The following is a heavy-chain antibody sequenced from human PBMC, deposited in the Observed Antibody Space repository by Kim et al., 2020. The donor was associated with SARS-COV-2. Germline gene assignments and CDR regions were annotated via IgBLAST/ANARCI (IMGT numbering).Heavy chain of an antibody. J-gene: IGHJ4*02. D-gene: IGHD5-18*01. V-gene: IGHV4-31*02. Sequence: NTSLKSRVTISVDTSKNQFSLKLSSVTAADTAVYYCARVDTAMAPTYIDYWGQGTLVTVSS. CDR3: ARVDTAMAPTYIDY.